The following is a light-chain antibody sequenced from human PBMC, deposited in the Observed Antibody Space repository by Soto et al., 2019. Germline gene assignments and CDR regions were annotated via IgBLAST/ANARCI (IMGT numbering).Light chain of an antibody. CDR1: SSDVGGYNY. J-gene: IGLJ2*01. Sequence: QSVLTQPRSVSGSPGQSVTISCTGTSSDVGGYNYVSWYQQYPGKAPKLMIYDVGNRPSGVPDRFSGSKSGTTASLTISGLQDEDEADYYCCSYAGSNNLVFGGGTKLTVL. CDR2: DVG. V-gene: IGLV2-11*01. CDR3: CSYAGSNNLV.